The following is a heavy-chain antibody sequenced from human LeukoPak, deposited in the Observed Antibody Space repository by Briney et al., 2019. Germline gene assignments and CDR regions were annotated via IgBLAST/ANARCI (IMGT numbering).Heavy chain of an antibody. CDR1: GGYISSSSYY. CDR3: ARRRYYDSTGYLD. Sequence: PSETLSLTCTLSGGYISSSSYYWGWIRQPPGKGLEWIGDIYYSGSTYYNASLKGRVSISIDTSNNHFSLHLRSLTAADTALYYCARRRYYDSTGYLDWGHGTLVTVSS. J-gene: IGHJ1*01. V-gene: IGHV4-39*02. D-gene: IGHD3-22*01. CDR2: IYYSGST.